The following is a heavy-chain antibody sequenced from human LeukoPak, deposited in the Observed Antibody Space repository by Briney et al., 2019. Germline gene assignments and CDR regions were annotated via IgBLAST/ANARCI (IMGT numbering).Heavy chain of an antibody. Sequence: PGRSLRLSCAASGFTFSSYGMHWVRQAPGKGLEWVAVISYDGSNKYYADSVKGRFTISRDNSKNTLYLQMNSLRAEDTAVYYCARDFLPPLVPAAISGLGSLVAAADYYYGMDVWGQGTTVTVSS. V-gene: IGHV3-30*03. CDR1: GFTFSSYG. CDR3: ARDFLPPLVPAAISGLGSLVAAADYYYGMDV. CDR2: ISYDGSNK. D-gene: IGHD2-2*01. J-gene: IGHJ6*02.